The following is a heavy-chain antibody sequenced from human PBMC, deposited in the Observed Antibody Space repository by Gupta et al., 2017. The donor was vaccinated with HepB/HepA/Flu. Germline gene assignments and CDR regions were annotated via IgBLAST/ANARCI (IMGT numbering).Heavy chain of an antibody. V-gene: IGHV3-23*01. D-gene: IGHD1-20*01. Sequence: EVQLLESGGGLLQPGESLRLSCTASGFIFSNYAMTWVRQAPGKGLEWVSAVSGSGADTYYVDSVKGRFTISRDNSKNTVYFKMKSLRAEDTAVYYCVGYKSKDLGMDVWGPGTTVTVSS. CDR1: GFIFSNYA. CDR2: VSGSGADT. J-gene: IGHJ6*01. CDR3: VGYKSKDLGMDV.